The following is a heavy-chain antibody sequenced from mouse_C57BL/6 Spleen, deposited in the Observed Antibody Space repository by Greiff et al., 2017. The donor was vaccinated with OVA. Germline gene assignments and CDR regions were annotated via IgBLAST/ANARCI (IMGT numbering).Heavy chain of an antibody. D-gene: IGHD3-3*01. Sequence: EVQLVESGPVLVKPGASVKMSCKASGYTFTDYYMNWVKQSHGKSLEWIGVINPYNGGTSYNQKFKGKATLTVAKSSSTAYMELNSLTSEDSAVYYCARNLGRDAYFDYWGPGTTLTVSS. CDR3: ARNLGRDAYFDY. CDR2: INPYNGGT. CDR1: GYTFTDYY. J-gene: IGHJ2*01. V-gene: IGHV1-19*01.